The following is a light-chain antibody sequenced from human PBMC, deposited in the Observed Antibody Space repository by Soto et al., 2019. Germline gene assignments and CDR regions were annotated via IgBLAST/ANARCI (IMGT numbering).Light chain of an antibody. J-gene: IGLJ3*02. V-gene: IGLV2-14*01. CDR2: EVT. CDR1: NRDVGSYNY. Sequence: QSALTQPASVSGSPGQSITIACTGTNRDVGSYNYVSWYQQHPGKAPKLIIYEVTNRPSGVSDRFSGSKSDNTASLTISGLQAEDEADYYCSSYTISSTWVFGGGTKLTVL. CDR3: SSYTISSTWV.